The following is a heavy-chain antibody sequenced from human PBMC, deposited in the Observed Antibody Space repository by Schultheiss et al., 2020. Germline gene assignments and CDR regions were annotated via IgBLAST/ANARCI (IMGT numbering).Heavy chain of an antibody. CDR2: ISAYNGDT. V-gene: IGHV1-18*01. D-gene: IGHD6-13*01. CDR3: VRGAAAVDY. Sequence: ASVKVSCKASGYTFTSYGISWVRQAPGQGLEWMGWISAYNGDTNYAQRLQGRITMTTDTSTSTVYMELRSLRSDDTAVYYCVRGAAAVDYWGQGTLVTVSS. J-gene: IGHJ4*02. CDR1: GYTFTSYG.